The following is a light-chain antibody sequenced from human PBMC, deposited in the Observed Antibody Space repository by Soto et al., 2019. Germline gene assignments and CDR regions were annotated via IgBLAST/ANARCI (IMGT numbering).Light chain of an antibody. V-gene: IGKV3-20*01. J-gene: IGKJ1*01. Sequence: EIVLTQSPGTLSLPPGERATLSCRASQSVSSSYLAWYQQKPGQAPRLLIYGASSRATGIPDRFSGSGSGTDFTLTISRLEPEDFAVYYCQQYVQFGQGTKVDIK. CDR1: QSVSSSY. CDR3: QQYVQ. CDR2: GAS.